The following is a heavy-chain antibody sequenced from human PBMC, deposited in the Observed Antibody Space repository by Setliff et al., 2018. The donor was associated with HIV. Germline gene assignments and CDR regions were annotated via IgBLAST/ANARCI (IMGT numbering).Heavy chain of an antibody. CDR3: AKDLVYYDSSGDLDY. CDR1: GLTFSSYA. Sequence: GGSLRLSCAASGLTFSSYAMSWVRQAPGKGLEWVSSISGSGGSPYYADSVKGRFTISRDNSKNTLYLQMNSPRAEDTAVYYCAKDLVYYDSSGDLDYWGQGTLVTVSS. V-gene: IGHV3-23*01. J-gene: IGHJ4*02. CDR2: ISGSGGSP. D-gene: IGHD3-22*01.